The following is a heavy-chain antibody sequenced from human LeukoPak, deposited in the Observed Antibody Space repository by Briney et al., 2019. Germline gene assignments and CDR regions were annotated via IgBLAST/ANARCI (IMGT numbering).Heavy chain of an antibody. J-gene: IGHJ2*01. D-gene: IGHD2-21*02. CDR1: GGSFGGYY. Sequence: SETLSLTCAVYGGSFGGYYWSWIRQPPGKGLEWIGEINHSGSTNYNPSLKSRVTISVDTSKNQFSLKLSSVTAADTAVYYCARTARLVVSHPPARTRYFDLWGRGTLVTVSS. V-gene: IGHV4-34*01. CDR3: ARTARLVVSHPPARTRYFDL. CDR2: INHSGST.